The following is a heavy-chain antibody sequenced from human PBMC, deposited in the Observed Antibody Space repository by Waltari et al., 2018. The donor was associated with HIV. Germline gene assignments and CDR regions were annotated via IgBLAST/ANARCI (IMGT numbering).Heavy chain of an antibody. CDR1: GFTFSSYE. D-gene: IGHD2-8*01. Sequence: EVQLVESGGGLVQPGGCLRLSCVASGFTFSSYEMNWVRQDPGKGLEWVSYISSRGTTIYYADSVKGRFTISRDNAKNSLYLQMNSLRAEDTAVYYCARVMVVLTAYYGLDVWGQGTTVTVSS. V-gene: IGHV3-48*03. CDR3: ARVMVVLTAYYGLDV. CDR2: ISSRGTTI. J-gene: IGHJ6*02.